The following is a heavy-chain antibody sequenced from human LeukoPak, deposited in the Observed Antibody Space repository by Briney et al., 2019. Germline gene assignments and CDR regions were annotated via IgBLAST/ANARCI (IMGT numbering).Heavy chain of an antibody. V-gene: IGHV1-69*05. D-gene: IGHD6-19*01. CDR1: GGTFSSYA. Sequence: SVKVSCKASGGTFSSYAISWVRQAPGQGLEWMGGIIPIFGTANYAQKFQSRVTITTDESTSTAYMELSSLRSEDTAVYYCARGAKQWLVDLYYYYYMDVWDKGTTVTVSS. CDR3: ARGAKQWLVDLYYYYYMDV. J-gene: IGHJ6*03. CDR2: IIPIFGTA.